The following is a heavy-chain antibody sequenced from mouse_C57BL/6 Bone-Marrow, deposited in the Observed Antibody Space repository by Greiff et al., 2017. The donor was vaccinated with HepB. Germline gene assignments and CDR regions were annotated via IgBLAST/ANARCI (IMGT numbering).Heavy chain of an antibody. D-gene: IGHD1-1*01. J-gene: IGHJ3*01. CDR3: ASPYYYGSSPAWFAY. Sequence: EVQRVESGGGLVQPGGSLKLSCAASGFTFSDYYMYWVRQTPEKRLEWVAYISNGGGSTYYPDTVKGRFTISRDNAKNTLYLQMSRLKSEDTAMYYCASPYYYGSSPAWFAYWGQGTLVTVSA. V-gene: IGHV5-12*01. CDR2: ISNGGGST. CDR1: GFTFSDYY.